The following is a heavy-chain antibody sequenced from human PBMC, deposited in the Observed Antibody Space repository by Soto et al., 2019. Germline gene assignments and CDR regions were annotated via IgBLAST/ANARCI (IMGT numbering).Heavy chain of an antibody. Sequence: EVQLVESGGGLVKLGGPLSFSCAASGFPFISYSMNWVRRAPGKGLEWVSSISSSSSYIYYADSVKGRFTISRANAKNSLYLQMNSLRAEDTAVYYCARDPVAGTGLGYWGQGTLVTVSS. CDR3: ARDPVAGTGLGY. J-gene: IGHJ4*02. V-gene: IGHV3-21*01. CDR1: GFPFISYS. D-gene: IGHD6-19*01. CDR2: ISSSSSYI.